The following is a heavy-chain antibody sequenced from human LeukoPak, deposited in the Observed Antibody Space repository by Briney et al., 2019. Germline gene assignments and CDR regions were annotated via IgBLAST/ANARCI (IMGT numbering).Heavy chain of an antibody. CDR3: ARDSRYDSSGYFR. D-gene: IGHD3-22*01. CDR2: ISSSGSTI. J-gene: IGHJ4*02. V-gene: IGHV3-11*01. CDR1: GFTFSDYY. Sequence: GGSLRLSCAASGFTFSDYYMSWIRQAPGKGLEWVSYISSSGSTIYYADSVKGRFTISRDNAKSSLYLQMNSLRAEDTAVYYCARDSRYDSSGYFRWGQGTLVTVSS.